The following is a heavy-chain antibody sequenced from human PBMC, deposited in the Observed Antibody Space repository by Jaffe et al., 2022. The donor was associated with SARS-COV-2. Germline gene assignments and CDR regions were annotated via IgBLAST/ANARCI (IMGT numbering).Heavy chain of an antibody. J-gene: IGHJ6*02. CDR1: GYTFASYA. Sequence: QVQLVQSGAEVKKPGASVKVSCKASGYTFASYALHWVRQAPGQRLEWMGWINAGNGNTKYSQRFQGRVTITRDTSASTAYMELSGLRSEDTAVYYCAGDRRSCDLLCSFGMDVWGQGTTVTVSS. V-gene: IGHV1-3*01. CDR3: AGDRRSCDLLCSFGMDV. CDR2: INAGNGNT. D-gene: IGHD3-10*02.